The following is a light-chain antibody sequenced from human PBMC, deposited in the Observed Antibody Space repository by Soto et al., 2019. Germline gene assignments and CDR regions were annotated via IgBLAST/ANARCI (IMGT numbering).Light chain of an antibody. Sequence: ESVWTQSQGALSLSPGERSTLSCMGSQTVRNNYLAWYQPKPVQAPRLLIYDASSRATGIPDRFSGGGSGTDFTLAISRLAREDSAVYYCQQFSSYTLTCGGGNKGDI. V-gene: IGKV3-20*01. CDR3: QQFSSYTLT. CDR1: QTVRNNY. CDR2: DAS. J-gene: IGKJ4*01.